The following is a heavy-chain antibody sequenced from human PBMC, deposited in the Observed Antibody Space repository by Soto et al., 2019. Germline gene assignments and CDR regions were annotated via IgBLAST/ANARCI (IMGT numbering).Heavy chain of an antibody. J-gene: IGHJ5*02. CDR1: GYTFTSYD. CDR2: MNPNSGNT. Sequence: ASVKVSCKASGYTFTSYDINWVRQATGQGLEWMGWMNPNSGNTGYAQKFQGRVTMTRNTSISTAYMELSSLRSEDTAVYYCARVEYCGCDCYSGLGWFDPWGQGTLVTVSS. D-gene: IGHD2-21*02. CDR3: ARVEYCGCDCYSGLGWFDP. V-gene: IGHV1-8*01.